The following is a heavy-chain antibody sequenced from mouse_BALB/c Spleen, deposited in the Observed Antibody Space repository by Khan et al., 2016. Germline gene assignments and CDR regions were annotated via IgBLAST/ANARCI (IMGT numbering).Heavy chain of an antibody. Sequence: EVQLQESGPGLMKPSQSLSLTCTVTGYSITSDYAWNWIRQFPGNKLEWMGYIIYSGSNTYTPSLKSRISITRDTSKNQFFLQSNSVTIEDTATYYCASMGPNYAMDYWGQEPSVAVSS. J-gene: IGHJ4*01. CDR3: ASMGPNYAMDY. V-gene: IGHV3-2*02. D-gene: IGHD1-1*02. CDR1: GYSITSDYA. CDR2: IIYSGSN.